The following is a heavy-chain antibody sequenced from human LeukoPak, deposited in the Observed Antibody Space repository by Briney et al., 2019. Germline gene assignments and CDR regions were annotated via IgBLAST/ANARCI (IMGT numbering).Heavy chain of an antibody. V-gene: IGHV1-2*02. CDR3: ARDAQNGYSSGWYGSPWFDP. D-gene: IGHD6-19*01. CDR2: INPNSGGT. CDR1: GYTFTGYY. Sequence: ASVKVSCKASGYTFTGYYMHWVRQAPGQGLEWMGWINPNSGGTNYAQKFQGRVTMTRDTSISTAYMELSRLRSDDTAVYYRARDAQNGYSSGWYGSPWFDPWGQGTLVTVSS. J-gene: IGHJ5*02.